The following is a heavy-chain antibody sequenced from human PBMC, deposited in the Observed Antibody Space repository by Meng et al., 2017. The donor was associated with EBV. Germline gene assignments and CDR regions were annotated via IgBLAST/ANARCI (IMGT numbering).Heavy chain of an antibody. V-gene: IGHV1-69*06. J-gene: IGHJ5*02. CDR1: GGTFSSYA. CDR2: IIPIFGTA. CDR3: ARDRWEPKGKGWFDP. D-gene: IGHD1-26*01. Sequence: QVQLGQVGAEVKKPGSSVKVACKASGGTFSSYAISWVRQAPGQGLEWMGGIIPIFGTANYAQKFQGRVTITADKSTSTAYMELSSLRSEDTAVYYCARDRWEPKGKGWFDPWGQGTLVTVSS.